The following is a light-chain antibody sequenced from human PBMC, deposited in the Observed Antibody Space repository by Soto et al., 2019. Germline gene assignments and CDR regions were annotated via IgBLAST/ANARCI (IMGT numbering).Light chain of an antibody. CDR1: QSVSTY. CDR2: GAS. V-gene: IGKV3-20*01. Sequence: IVLTQSPGTLSLSPGERATLSCRASQSVSTYLAWYQQQPGQPPRLLIYGASSRATGIPDRFSGSGSGTDFTLSISKVEPEDFAVYYCQQYGRPPRATFGQGTRLEIK. CDR3: QQYGRPPRAT. J-gene: IGKJ5*01.